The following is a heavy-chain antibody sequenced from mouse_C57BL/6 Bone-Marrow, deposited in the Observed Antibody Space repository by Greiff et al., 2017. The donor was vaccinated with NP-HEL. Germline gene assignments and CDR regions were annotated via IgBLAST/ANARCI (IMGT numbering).Heavy chain of an antibody. CDR2: ISNGGGST. CDR1: GFTFSDYY. V-gene: IGHV5-12*01. D-gene: IGHD1-1*02. Sequence: EVHLVESGGGLVQPGGSLKLSCAASGFTFSDYYMYWVRQTPEKRLEWVAYISNGGGSTYYPDTVKGRITISRDNAKNTLYLQMSRLKSEDTALYYCARHQGIYGGFAYWGQGTLVTVSA. CDR3: ARHQGIYGGFAY. J-gene: IGHJ3*01.